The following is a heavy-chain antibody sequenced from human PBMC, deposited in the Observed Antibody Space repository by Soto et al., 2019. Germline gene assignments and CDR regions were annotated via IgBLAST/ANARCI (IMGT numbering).Heavy chain of an antibody. CDR1: GFTFSSYA. CDR2: ISGSGGST. Sequence: GGSLRLSCAASGFTFSSYAMSWVRQAPGKGLEWVSAISGSGGSTYYADSVKGRFTISRDNSKNTLYLQMNSLRAEDTAVYYCAKGETYGSGSYYTKFSPYYFDYWGQGTLVTVSS. D-gene: IGHD3-10*01. CDR3: AKGETYGSGSYYTKFSPYYFDY. J-gene: IGHJ4*02. V-gene: IGHV3-23*01.